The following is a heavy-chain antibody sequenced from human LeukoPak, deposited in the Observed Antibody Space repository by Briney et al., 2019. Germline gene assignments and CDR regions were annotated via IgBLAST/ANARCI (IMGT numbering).Heavy chain of an antibody. CDR1: GGSVSSGSYY. Sequence: SETLSLTCTVSGGSVSSGSYYWSWIRQPPGKGLEWIGYIYYSGSTNYNPSLKSRVTISVDTSKNQFSLKLSSVTAADTAVYYCARGQARFGELYQFDYWGQGTLVTVSS. J-gene: IGHJ4*02. CDR2: IYYSGST. CDR3: ARGQARFGELYQFDY. V-gene: IGHV4-61*01. D-gene: IGHD3-10*01.